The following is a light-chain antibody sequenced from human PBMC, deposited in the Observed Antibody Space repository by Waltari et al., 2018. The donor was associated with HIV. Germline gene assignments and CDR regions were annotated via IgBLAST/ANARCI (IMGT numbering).Light chain of an antibody. CDR2: KDS. CDR1: GLSKRY. CDR3: QSADASDTFLWV. V-gene: IGLV3-25*03. Sequence: SYELTQTPSVSVSPGQTARITCSGDGLSKRYTYWYQQRPGQAPVLVIYKDSERPSGIPERYSGSSSGTTVTLTISGVQAEDEADYYCQSADASDTFLWVFGGGTKVTVL. J-gene: IGLJ3*02.